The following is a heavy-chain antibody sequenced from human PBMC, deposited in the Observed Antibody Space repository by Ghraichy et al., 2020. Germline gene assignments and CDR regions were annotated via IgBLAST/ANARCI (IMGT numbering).Heavy chain of an antibody. Sequence: ASVKVSCKASGYTFTDYYVHWVRQAPGQGLAWMGWINTNTGDTNYPQGFQGRVTMTRDTSISTVYMELSRLRSDDTAVYYCARTLMLPTDSPLRYWGQGTLVTVSS. J-gene: IGHJ4*02. CDR2: INTNTGDT. CDR1: GYTFTDYY. CDR3: ARTLMLPTDSPLRY. V-gene: IGHV1-2*02. D-gene: IGHD2-8*01.